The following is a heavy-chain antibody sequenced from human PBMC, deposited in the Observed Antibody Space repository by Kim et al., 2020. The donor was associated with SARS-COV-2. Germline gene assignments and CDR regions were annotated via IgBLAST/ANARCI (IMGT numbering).Heavy chain of an antibody. V-gene: IGHV3-53*01. CDR1: GFTVSSNY. Sequence: GGSLRLSCAASGFTVSSNYMSWVRQAPGKGLEWVSVIYSGGSTYYADSVKGRFTISRDNSKNTLYLQMNSLRAEDTAVYYCARDYPNRQQPVVYYGMDVWGQGTTVTVSS. CDR3: ARDYPNRQQPVVYYGMDV. D-gene: IGHD6-13*01. CDR2: IYSGGST. J-gene: IGHJ6*02.